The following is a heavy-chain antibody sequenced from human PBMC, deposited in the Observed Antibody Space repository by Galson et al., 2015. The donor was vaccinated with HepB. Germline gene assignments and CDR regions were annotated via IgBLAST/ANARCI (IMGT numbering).Heavy chain of an antibody. V-gene: IGHV3-30*04. Sequence: SLRLSCAASGFSFSNFAMHWVRQAPGRGLEWVAVTSYDGNAKYYADSVKGRFTVSRDNSNNTLYLQMNSLRADDTALYYCAKDKGPLRVTSIRVFSDGFDIWGQGTTVTVSS. D-gene: IGHD2-21*02. CDR2: TSYDGNAK. CDR3: AKDKGPLRVTSIRVFSDGFDI. J-gene: IGHJ3*02. CDR1: GFSFSNFA.